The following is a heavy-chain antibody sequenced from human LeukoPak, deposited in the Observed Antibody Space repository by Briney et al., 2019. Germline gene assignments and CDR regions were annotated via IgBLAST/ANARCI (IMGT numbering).Heavy chain of an antibody. CDR2: TIPIFGTA. J-gene: IGHJ5*02. CDR1: GGTFSSYA. CDR3: ARDPRARSSGWFGTETQNWFDP. V-gene: IGHV1-69*13. D-gene: IGHD6-19*01. Sequence: SVKVSCKASGGTFSSYAISWVRQAPGQGLEWMGGTIPIFGTANYAQKFQGRVTITADESTSTAYMELSSLRSEDTAVYYCARDPRARSSGWFGTETQNWFDPWGQGTLVTVSS.